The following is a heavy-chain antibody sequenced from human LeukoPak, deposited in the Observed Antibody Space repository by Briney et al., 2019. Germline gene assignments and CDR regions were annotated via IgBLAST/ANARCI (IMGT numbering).Heavy chain of an antibody. CDR2: ISAYNGNT. J-gene: IGHJ4*02. D-gene: IGHD3-22*01. CDR1: GYTFTSYG. CDR3: ARENYDSSGYYGFDY. V-gene: IGHV1-18*01. Sequence: GASVKVPCKASGYTFTSYGISWVRQAPGQGLEWMGWISAYNGNTNYAQKLQGRVTMTTDTSTSTAYMELRSLRSDDTAVYYCARENYDSSGYYGFDYWGQGTLVTVSS.